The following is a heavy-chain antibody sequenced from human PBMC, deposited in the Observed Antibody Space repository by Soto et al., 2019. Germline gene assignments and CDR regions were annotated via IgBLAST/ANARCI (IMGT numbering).Heavy chain of an antibody. D-gene: IGHD2-21*02. CDR2: ISGGGLST. J-gene: IGHJ2*01. CDR1: GLTYSNYA. CDR3: AITPNCGRDCSADSYWFFDL. Sequence: EVQLLESGGNLVQPGGSLRLSCAASGLTYSNYAMSWVRQAPGKGLEWVSAISGGGLSTYYADSVKGRFTISRDNSRNTLYLQMSALRAEDTAVYYCAITPNCGRDCSADSYWFFDLCGRGTLVTVSS. V-gene: IGHV3-23*01.